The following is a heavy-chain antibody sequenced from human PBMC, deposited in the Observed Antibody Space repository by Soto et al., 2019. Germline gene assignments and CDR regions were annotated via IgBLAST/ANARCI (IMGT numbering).Heavy chain of an antibody. D-gene: IGHD2-21*02. V-gene: IGHV3-23*01. J-gene: IGHJ4*02. CDR3: TKGPRRDLGYY. CDR1: GFTFSNYA. Sequence: WGSLRLSCAASGFTFSNYAMSWVRQAPGKGLEWVSGISFSVGSTYYADSVKGRFTISRDNSKNTLYLQMNSLRAEDTAVYYCTKGPRRDLGYYWGQGTLVTVSS. CDR2: ISFSVGST.